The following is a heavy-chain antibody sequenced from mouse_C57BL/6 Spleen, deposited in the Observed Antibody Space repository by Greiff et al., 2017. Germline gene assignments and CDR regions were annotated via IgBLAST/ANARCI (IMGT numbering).Heavy chain of an antibody. CDR2: IYPGSGST. V-gene: IGHV1-55*01. Sequence: QVQLQQPGAELVKPGASVKMSCKASGYTFTSYWITWVKQRPGQGLEWIGDIYPGSGSTNYNEKFKSKATLTVDTSSSTAYLQLSSLTSEDSAVYYCARGRGWSPIFAYWGQGTLVTVSA. CDR3: ARGRGWSPIFAY. D-gene: IGHD2-3*01. CDR1: GYTFTSYW. J-gene: IGHJ3*01.